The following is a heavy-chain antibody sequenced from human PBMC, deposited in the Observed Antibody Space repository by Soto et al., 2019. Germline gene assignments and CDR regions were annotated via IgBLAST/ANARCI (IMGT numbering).Heavy chain of an antibody. D-gene: IGHD3-3*01. Sequence: SETLSLTCTVSGGSIISYYWSWSRQPPGKGLEWIGYIYYSGSTNYNPSLKSRVTISVDTSKNQFSLKLSSVTAADTAVYYCARVRVFGVVIMWEVFDYWGQGTLVTVSS. CDR2: IYYSGST. CDR1: GGSIISYY. J-gene: IGHJ4*02. CDR3: ARVRVFGVVIMWEVFDY. V-gene: IGHV4-59*01.